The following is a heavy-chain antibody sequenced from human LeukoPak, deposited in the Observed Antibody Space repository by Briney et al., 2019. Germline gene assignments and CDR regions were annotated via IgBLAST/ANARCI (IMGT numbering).Heavy chain of an antibody. J-gene: IGHJ6*03. CDR2: INHSGST. D-gene: IGHD3-16*02. Sequence: SETLSLTCAVYGGSFSGYYWSWIRQPPGKGLEWIGEINHSGSTNYNSSLKSRVTISVDTSKNQFSLKLSSVTAADTAVYYCARAADYDYVWGSYRSYYYYYYMDVWGKGTTVTVSS. V-gene: IGHV4-34*01. CDR1: GGSFSGYY. CDR3: ARAADYDYVWGSYRSYYYYYYMDV.